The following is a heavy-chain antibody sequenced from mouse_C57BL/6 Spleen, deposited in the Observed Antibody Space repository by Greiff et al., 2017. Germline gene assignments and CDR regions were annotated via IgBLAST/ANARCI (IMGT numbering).Heavy chain of an antibody. Sequence: EVKLMESGAELVRPGASVKLSCTASGFNIKDDYMHWVKQRPEQGLEWIGWIDPENGDTEYASKFQGKATITADTSSNTAYLQLSSLTSEDTAVYYCTYSSGYFDYWGQGTTLTVSS. V-gene: IGHV14-4*01. CDR2: IDPENGDT. J-gene: IGHJ2*01. D-gene: IGHD3-2*02. CDR3: TYSSGYFDY. CDR1: GFNIKDDY.